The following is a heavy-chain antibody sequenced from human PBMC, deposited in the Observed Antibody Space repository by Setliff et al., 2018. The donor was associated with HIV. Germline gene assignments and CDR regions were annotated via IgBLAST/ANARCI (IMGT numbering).Heavy chain of an antibody. J-gene: IGHJ6*02. D-gene: IGHD3-10*01. Sequence: GALRLSCEASGVTFSDYDFHWVRQAAGKGLEWVSAIGTGGDTYYVDSVKGRFTISRENARNSLYLQMNSLRVGDTAVYYCAREIRTVYTGGHYFYGIDVWGQGTAVTVSS. CDR1: GVTFSDYD. CDR3: AREIRTVYTGGHYFYGIDV. V-gene: IGHV3-13*02. CDR2: IGTGGDT.